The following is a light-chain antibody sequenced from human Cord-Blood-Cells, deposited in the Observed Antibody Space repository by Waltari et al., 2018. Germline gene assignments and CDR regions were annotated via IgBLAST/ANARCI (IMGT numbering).Light chain of an antibody. J-gene: IGLJ1*01. CDR1: SSDVGGYNY. Sequence: QSALTQPASVSGSPGQSITISCTGTSSDVGGYNYVSWYQQHPGIASKLMIYDVSNRPSGVSNRFSGSKSGNTASLTISGLQAEDEAEYYCSSYTSSSTLYVFGTGTKVTVL. CDR3: SSYTSSSTLYV. V-gene: IGLV2-14*01. CDR2: DVS.